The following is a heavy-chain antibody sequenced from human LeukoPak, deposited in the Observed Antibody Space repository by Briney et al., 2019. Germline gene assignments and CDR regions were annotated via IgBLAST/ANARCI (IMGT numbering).Heavy chain of an antibody. CDR3: ARDLSGVAGYTYGRGIDY. CDR2: IKKDGSEK. V-gene: IGHV3-7*01. D-gene: IGHD5-18*01. Sequence: GGSLRLSCAASGFTFSSYWMGWVRQAPGKGLEWAANIKKDGSEKYYVDSVKGRFTISRDNAKTSLYLQMNSLRAEDTAVYYCARDLSGVAGYTYGRGIDYWGHGTLVTVSS. J-gene: IGHJ4*01. CDR1: GFTFSSYW.